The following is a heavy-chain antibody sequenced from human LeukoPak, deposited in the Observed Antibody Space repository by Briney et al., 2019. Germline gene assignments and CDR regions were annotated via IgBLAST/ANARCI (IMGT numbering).Heavy chain of an antibody. V-gene: IGHV4-39*01. Sequence: KPSETLSLTCTVSGGSISSSSYYWGWIRQPPEKGLEWIGSIYYSGSTYYNPSLKSRVTISVDTSKNQFSLKLSSVTAADTAVYYCARPEDDSSGYYPRDWGQGTLVTVSP. J-gene: IGHJ4*02. CDR3: ARPEDDSSGYYPRD. D-gene: IGHD3-22*01. CDR1: GGSISSSSYY. CDR2: IYYSGST.